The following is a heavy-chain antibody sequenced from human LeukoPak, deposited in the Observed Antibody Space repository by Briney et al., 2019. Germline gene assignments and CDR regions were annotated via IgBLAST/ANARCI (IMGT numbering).Heavy chain of an antibody. CDR1: GSTFAGYW. V-gene: IGHV5-51*01. J-gene: IGHJ4*02. Sequence: RGASLQISCQGSGSTFAGYWIGWVRQLPGKGLEWIGIDYPGNSNIKYNPSFQGRVTISADKSTSTAYLQWSSLRASDTGIYYCARHEALQYYLRAEYWGQGTLVTVSS. CDR3: ARHEALQYYLRAEY. CDR2: DYPGNSNI. D-gene: IGHD2/OR15-2a*01.